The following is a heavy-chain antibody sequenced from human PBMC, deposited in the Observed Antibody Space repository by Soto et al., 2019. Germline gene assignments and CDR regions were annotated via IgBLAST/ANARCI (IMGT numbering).Heavy chain of an antibody. CDR1: GYTFTKFH. Sequence: QVQLIQFGSEVKKPGASVKVSCRASGYTFTKFHIHCVQQAPGQGLEWRGMIDPSCGVTRDAQRFQGRSTMTSHTSTCSVYMELRGLTSEDTAVYYCVRDVIGHSNYETIGYYLDHWGPGTLVNVSS. J-gene: IGHJ4*02. CDR3: VRDVIGHSNYETIGYYLDH. D-gene: IGHD3-16*01. CDR2: IDPSCGVT. V-gene: IGHV1-46*01.